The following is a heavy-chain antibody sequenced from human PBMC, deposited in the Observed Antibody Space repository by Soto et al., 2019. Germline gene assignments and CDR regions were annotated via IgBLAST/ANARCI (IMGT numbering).Heavy chain of an antibody. CDR2: INHSGST. Sequence: SETLSLTCAVYGGSFSGYYWSWIRQPPGKGLEWIGEINHSGSTNYNPSLKSRFTISVDTSKNQFSLKLSSVTAADTAVYYCARDMTPIAAAGSDDYYYGMDVWGQGTTVTVSS. CDR3: ARDMTPIAAAGSDDYYYGMDV. V-gene: IGHV4-34*01. CDR1: GGSFSGYY. D-gene: IGHD6-13*01. J-gene: IGHJ6*02.